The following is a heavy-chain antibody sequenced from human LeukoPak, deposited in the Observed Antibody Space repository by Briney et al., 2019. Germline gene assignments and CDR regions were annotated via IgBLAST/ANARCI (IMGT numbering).Heavy chain of an antibody. D-gene: IGHD2-8*02. CDR2: ISRISTTI. CDR3: ARACNFCFTGADY. J-gene: IGHJ4*02. Sequence: GGSLRLSCAASGFSFSGHSMAWVRQAPGKGLEWISYISRISTTIHYADSVKGRFTISRDNVNNSLFLQMNSLRAEDTAVHYCARACNFCFTGADYWGQGSLVTVSS. V-gene: IGHV3-48*01. CDR1: GFSFSGHS.